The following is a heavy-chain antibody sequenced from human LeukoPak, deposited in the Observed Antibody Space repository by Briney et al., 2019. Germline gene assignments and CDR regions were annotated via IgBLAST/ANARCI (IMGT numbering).Heavy chain of an antibody. CDR3: AKDYGQQLVRYYFDY. V-gene: IGHV3-33*06. J-gene: IGHJ4*02. Sequence: GRSLRLSCAASGFTFSSYGMHWVRQAPGKGLEWVAVTWYDGSNKYYADSVKGRFTISRDNSKNTLYLQMNSLRAEDTAVYYCAKDYGQQLVRYYFDYWGQGTLVIVSS. CDR2: TWYDGSNK. D-gene: IGHD6-13*01. CDR1: GFTFSSYG.